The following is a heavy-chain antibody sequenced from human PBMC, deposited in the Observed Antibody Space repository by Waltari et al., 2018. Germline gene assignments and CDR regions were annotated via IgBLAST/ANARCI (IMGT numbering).Heavy chain of an antibody. CDR3: ARADYDFWSGYPPHGMDV. CDR1: GGSISSYY. Sequence: QVQLQESGPGLVKPSETLSLTCTVSGGSISSYYWSWIRQPPGKGLEWIGYIYYSGSTNYNPSLKSRVTISVDTSKNQFSLKLSSVTAADTAVYYRARADYDFWSGYPPHGMDVWGQGTTVTVSS. D-gene: IGHD3-3*01. CDR2: IYYSGST. J-gene: IGHJ6*02. V-gene: IGHV4-59*01.